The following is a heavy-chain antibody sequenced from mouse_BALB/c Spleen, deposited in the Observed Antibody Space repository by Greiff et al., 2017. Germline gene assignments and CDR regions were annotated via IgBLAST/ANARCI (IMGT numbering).Heavy chain of an antibody. CDR1: GFTFSSFG. V-gene: IGHV5-17*02. Sequence: EVQGVESGGGLVQPGGSRKLSCAASGFTFSSFGMHWVRQAPEKGLEWVAYISSGSSTIYYADTVKGRFTISRDNPKNTLFLQMTSLRSEDTAMYYCAREGIYYGNHWYFDVWGAGTTVTVSS. CDR2: ISSGSSTI. J-gene: IGHJ1*01. D-gene: IGHD2-1*01. CDR3: AREGIYYGNHWYFDV.